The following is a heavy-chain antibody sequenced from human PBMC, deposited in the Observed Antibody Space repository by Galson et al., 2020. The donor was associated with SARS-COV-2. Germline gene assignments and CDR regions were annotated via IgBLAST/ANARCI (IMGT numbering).Heavy chain of an antibody. CDR3: ARGPPFDGPRTIDYYMDA. Sequence: GESLKISCATSGFIYNSYAMHWVRQAPGKGLDWVAVISYDGRNKYYADSVKGRFTISRDNSKNTLYLQMNSLRPEDTAVYYCARGPPFDGPRTIDYYMDAWGKGTTVTISS. CDR1: GFIYNSYA. V-gene: IGHV3-30*04. D-gene: IGHD2-8*01. J-gene: IGHJ6*03. CDR2: ISYDGRNK.